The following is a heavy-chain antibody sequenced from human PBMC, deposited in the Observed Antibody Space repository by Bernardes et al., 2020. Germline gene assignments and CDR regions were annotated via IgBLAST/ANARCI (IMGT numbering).Heavy chain of an antibody. CDR3: VRDFRHADY. J-gene: IGHJ4*02. V-gene: IGHV3-74*01. Sequence: GGSLRLSCAASGFTFSSYWMHWVRQAPGKGLVWVSRINSDGSTTNYADSVKGRFTISRDNAKNTVYLQMNSLRAEDTAVYYCVRDFRHADYWGQGTLVTVSS. CDR2: INSDGSTT. D-gene: IGHD3-10*01. CDR1: GFTFSSYW.